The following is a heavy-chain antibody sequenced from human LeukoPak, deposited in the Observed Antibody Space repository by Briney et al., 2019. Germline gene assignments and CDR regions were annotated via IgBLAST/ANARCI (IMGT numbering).Heavy chain of an antibody. Sequence: SETLSLTCAVSGASISSDGYSWSWIRQPPGKGLECIGYIYSSGSTYYNPSLKSRVTISVDTSNNQFSLKLSSVTAADTAVYYCARGYDFWSGLVGGWFDPWGQGTLVTVSS. CDR2: IYSSGST. D-gene: IGHD3-3*01. CDR3: ARGYDFWSGLVGGWFDP. J-gene: IGHJ5*02. V-gene: IGHV4-30-4*07. CDR1: GASISSDGYS.